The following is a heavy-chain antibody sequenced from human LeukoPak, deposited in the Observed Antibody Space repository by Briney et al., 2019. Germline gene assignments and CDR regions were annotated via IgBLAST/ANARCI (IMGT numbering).Heavy chain of an antibody. CDR3: EKESVAAAGTFDS. Sequence: GDSVKVSCKASGYILNDYVFSWVRQGPGQGLELMGWINTYSGNRNYAQKLQGRVTMTTDTSTSTAYMELRSLRSDDTAVYYCEKESVAAAGTFDSWGQGTPVTVSS. CDR1: GYILNDYV. D-gene: IGHD6-13*01. CDR2: INTYSGNR. J-gene: IGHJ4*02. V-gene: IGHV1-18*01.